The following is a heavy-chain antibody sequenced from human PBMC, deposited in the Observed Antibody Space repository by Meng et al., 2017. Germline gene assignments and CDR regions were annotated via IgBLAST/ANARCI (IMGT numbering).Heavy chain of an antibody. CDR2: INHSGST. CDR3: ARNYGGNYYYYYYGMDV. V-gene: IGHV4-34*01. Sequence: SETLSLTCAVYGGSFSGYYWSWIRQPPGKGLEWIGEINHSGSTNYNPSLKSRVTISVDTSKNQFSLKLSSVTAADTAVYYCARNYGGNYYYYYYGMDVWVQGTTVTVSS. D-gene: IGHD4-23*01. CDR1: GGSFSGYY. J-gene: IGHJ6*02.